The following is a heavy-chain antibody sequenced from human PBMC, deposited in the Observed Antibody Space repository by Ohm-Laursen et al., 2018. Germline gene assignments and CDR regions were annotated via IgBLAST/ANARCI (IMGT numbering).Heavy chain of an antibody. D-gene: IGHD4-17*01. CDR3: ARDYGDYGASDY. CDR2: IYSGGST. V-gene: IGHV3-66*01. Sequence: SLRLSCSASGFTVSSNYMSWVRQAPGKGLEWVSVIYSGGSTYYADSVKGRFTISRDNSKNMLYLQMNSLRAEDTAAYYCARDYGDYGASDYWGQGTLVTVSS. CDR1: GFTVSSNY. J-gene: IGHJ4*02.